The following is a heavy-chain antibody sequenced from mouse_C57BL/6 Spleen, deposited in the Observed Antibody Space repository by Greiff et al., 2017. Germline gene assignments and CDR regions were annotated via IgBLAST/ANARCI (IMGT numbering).Heavy chain of an antibody. V-gene: IGHV1-15*01. CDR3: TRELPVSPYDSSY. Sequence: VQLQQSGAELVRPGASVTLSCKASGYTFTDYEMHWVKQTPVHGLEWIGAIDPETGGTAYNQKFKGKAILTADKSSSTAYMDLRRLTSDDSAVYYSTRELPVSPYDSSYWGQGTTLTVSS. CDR1: GYTFTDYE. D-gene: IGHD2-1*01. CDR2: IDPETGGT. J-gene: IGHJ2*01.